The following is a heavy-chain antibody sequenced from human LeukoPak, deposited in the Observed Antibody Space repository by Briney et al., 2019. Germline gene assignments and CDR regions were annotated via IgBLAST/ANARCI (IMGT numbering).Heavy chain of an antibody. V-gene: IGHV5-51*01. CDR2: IYPGDSDT. D-gene: IGHD3-22*01. J-gene: IGHJ4*02. CDR3: ARLRRYYYDSSGYYGAEDY. CDR1: GDSFTSYW. Sequence: GESLKISCKGSGDSFTSYWIGWVRQMPGKGLEWMGIIYPGDSDTRYSPSFQGQVTISADKSISTAYLQWSSLKASDTAMYYCARLRRYYYDSSGYYGAEDYWGQGTLVTVSS.